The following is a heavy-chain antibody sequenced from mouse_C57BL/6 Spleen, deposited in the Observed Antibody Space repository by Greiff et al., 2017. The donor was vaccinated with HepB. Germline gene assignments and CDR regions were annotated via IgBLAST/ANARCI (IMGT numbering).Heavy chain of an antibody. V-gene: IGHV1-53*01. CDR2: INPSNGGT. Sequence: QVQLQQPGTELVKPGASVKLSCKASGYTFTSYWLHWVKQRPGQGLEWIGNINPSNGGTNYNEKFQSKATLTVDKSSSTAYMQLSSLTSEDSAVYYCARSAPDWYFDVWGTGTTVTVSS. CDR3: ARSAPDWYFDV. CDR1: GYTFTSYW. D-gene: IGHD6-1*01. J-gene: IGHJ1*03.